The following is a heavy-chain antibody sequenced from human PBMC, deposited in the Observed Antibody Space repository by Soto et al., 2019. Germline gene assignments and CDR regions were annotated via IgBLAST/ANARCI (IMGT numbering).Heavy chain of an antibody. CDR3: AKDRPVRRWLPEYFQQ. Sequence: PAGALRLTCTASILTSSDDGMIGVRKNQGKGLEWVAGISGSRGDTYYADSVKGHFIISRDNSKNTLYLQMNSLRVEDTAIYDGAKDRPVRRWLPEYFQQW. CDR2: ISGSRGDT. V-gene: IGHV3-23*01. J-gene: IGHJ1*01. D-gene: IGHD3-9*01. CDR1: ILTSSDDG.